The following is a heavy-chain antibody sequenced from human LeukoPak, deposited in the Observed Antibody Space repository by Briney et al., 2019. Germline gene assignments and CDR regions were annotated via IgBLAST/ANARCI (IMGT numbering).Heavy chain of an antibody. J-gene: IGHJ4*02. Sequence: SETLSLTCDVSGYSISGGYFWGWIRPPPGMGPEWIGSTAHRGSTYYNPSLKGRVSISIDGSKNQFSLSLTSVTAADTAIYYCARVTRNSGWFFDYWGQGTLATVSS. D-gene: IGHD6-19*01. V-gene: IGHV4-38-2*01. CDR1: GYSISGGYF. CDR3: ARVTRNSGWFFDY. CDR2: TAHRGST.